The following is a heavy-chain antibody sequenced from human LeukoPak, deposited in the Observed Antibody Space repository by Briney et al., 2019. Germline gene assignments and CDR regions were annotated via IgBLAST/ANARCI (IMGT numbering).Heavy chain of an antibody. CDR3: AREGDYGDYVNY. CDR2: ISDSGST. CDR1: GGSLSTHH. Sequence: PSETLSLTCVVSGGSLSTHHWSWIRQSPGRGLEWIGYISDSGSTNYNPSLKSRVTISVDTSKNQFFLKLNSVTAADTAVYYCAREGDYGDYVNYWGQGTLVTVSS. V-gene: IGHV4-59*11. J-gene: IGHJ4*02. D-gene: IGHD4-17*01.